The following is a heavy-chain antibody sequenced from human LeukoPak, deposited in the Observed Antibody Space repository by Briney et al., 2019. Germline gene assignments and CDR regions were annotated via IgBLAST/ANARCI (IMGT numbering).Heavy chain of an antibody. CDR2: IDNSGST. D-gene: IGHD3-16*01. CDR1: GGSISSTGYY. CDR3: ARDCEFCDLLFYMNA. V-gene: IGHV4-61*09. Sequence: SQTLSLTCTVSGGSISSTGYYWTWIRQPAGKGLEWIGHIDNSGSTNCNPSLKSRVTISVDTSKNQFSLNLTSVTAADTAVYYCARDCEFCDLLFYMNAWGKGTTVTVSS. J-gene: IGHJ6*03.